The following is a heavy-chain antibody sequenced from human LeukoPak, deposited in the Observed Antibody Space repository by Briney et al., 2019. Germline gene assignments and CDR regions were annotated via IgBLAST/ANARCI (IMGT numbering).Heavy chain of an antibody. V-gene: IGHV3-23*01. J-gene: IGHJ4*02. Sequence: GGSLRLSCAASGFTFSSYAMSWVRQAPGKGLEWVSTISGSGSNTYYADSVKGRFTISRDNSKNTLYLQMNSLRAEDTAVYYCARDYYDSIDYWGQGTLVTVSS. CDR3: ARDYYDSIDY. CDR1: GFTFSSYA. D-gene: IGHD3-22*01. CDR2: ISGSGSNT.